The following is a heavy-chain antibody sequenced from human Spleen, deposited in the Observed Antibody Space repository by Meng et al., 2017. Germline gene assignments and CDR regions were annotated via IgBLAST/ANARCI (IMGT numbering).Heavy chain of an antibody. D-gene: IGHD3-10*01. CDR2: INPSGGST. J-gene: IGHJ4*02. Sequence: ASVKVSCKASGYTFTSYYMHWVRQAPGQGLEWMGIINPSGGSTSYAQKFQGRVTMTRDTSTSTVYMELSSLRSEDTAVYYCARGFASNNGSGSYFSDYWGQGTLVTVSS. CDR3: ARGFASNNGSGSYFSDY. V-gene: IGHV1-46*01. CDR1: GYTFTSYY.